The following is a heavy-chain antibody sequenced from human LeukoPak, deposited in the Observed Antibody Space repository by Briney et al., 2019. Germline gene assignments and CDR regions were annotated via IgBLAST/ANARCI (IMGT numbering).Heavy chain of an antibody. Sequence: ASVKVSCKASGYTFSHYYIHWVRQAPGQGLEWMGLIHPRSSDTYFAQKFRGRVTMTRDTSISTVYMELNRLTSDDTAVYYCASDYSGSYDYWAQGTLVTISS. CDR1: GYTFSHYY. J-gene: IGHJ4*02. CDR3: ASDYSGSYDY. V-gene: IGHV1-2*06. CDR2: IHPRSSDT. D-gene: IGHD1-26*01.